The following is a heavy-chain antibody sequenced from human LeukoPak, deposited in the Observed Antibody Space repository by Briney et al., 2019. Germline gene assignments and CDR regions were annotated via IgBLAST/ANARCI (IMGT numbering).Heavy chain of an antibody. D-gene: IGHD5-12*01. V-gene: IGHV1-2*02. CDR3: AREYSASEH. Sequence: ASVRVSCKASGYTFVGYYLHWVRQAPGQGLEWMAWIDPYTGNTHYAQKFQGRITVTRDTSVSTTYMELSWLTSDDTARYYCAREYSASEHWGQGTLVTVSS. CDR1: GYTFVGYY. CDR2: IDPYTGNT. J-gene: IGHJ4*02.